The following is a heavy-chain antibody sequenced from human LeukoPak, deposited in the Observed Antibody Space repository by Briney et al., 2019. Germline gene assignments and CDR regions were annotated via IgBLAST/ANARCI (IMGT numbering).Heavy chain of an antibody. V-gene: IGHV3-23*01. Sequence: GGSLRLSCAASGFTFSDYAMSWVRQSPGKGLEWVSAVSGSAGRTYYADSVKGRFTISRDNSKNTLFLQMNSLRADDTAIYYCAKDLFFDPWGPGTLVTVPS. CDR2: VSGSAGRT. CDR3: AKDLFFDP. J-gene: IGHJ5*02. CDR1: GFTFSDYA.